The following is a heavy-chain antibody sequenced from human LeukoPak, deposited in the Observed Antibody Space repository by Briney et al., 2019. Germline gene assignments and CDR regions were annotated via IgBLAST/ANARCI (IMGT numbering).Heavy chain of an antibody. V-gene: IGHV1-69*04. CDR1: GGTFSSYA. CDR3: ARGWYLTAAATGFAH. J-gene: IGHJ4*02. CDR2: IIPILGIA. D-gene: IGHD6-13*01. Sequence: ASVKVSCKASGGTFSSYAISWVRQAPGQGLEWMGRIIPILGIANYAQKFQGRVTITADKSTSTAYMELSSLRSEDTAVYYCARGWYLTAAATGFAHWGRGTLVTVSS.